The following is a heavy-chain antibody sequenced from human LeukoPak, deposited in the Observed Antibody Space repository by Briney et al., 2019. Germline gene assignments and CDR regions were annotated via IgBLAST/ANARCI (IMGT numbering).Heavy chain of an antibody. D-gene: IGHD6-13*01. CDR3: ARGRQQGGDFDY. V-gene: IGHV1-69*06. J-gene: IGHJ4*02. CDR1: GGTFSSYA. CDR2: IIPIFGTA. Sequence: SVKVSCKASGGTFSSYAISWVRQAPGQGLEWMGGIIPIFGTANYAQKFQGRVTITADKSTSTAYMELSSLRSEDTAVYYCARGRQQGGDFDYWGQGTLVTVSS.